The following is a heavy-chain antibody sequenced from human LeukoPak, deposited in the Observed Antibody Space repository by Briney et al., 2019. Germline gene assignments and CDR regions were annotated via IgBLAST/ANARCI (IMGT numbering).Heavy chain of an antibody. D-gene: IGHD3-22*01. V-gene: IGHV3-48*03. CDR2: IDTSGSIV. CDR3: ARRGYYDTSGYLFDY. Sequence: QSGGSLRLSCVASGFIFSRYEMNWVRQAPGKGLEWVSYIDTSGSIVHYADSVKGRFTISRDNARNSLYLQMSSLRAEDTAVYYCARRGYYDTSGYLFDYWGQGTLVTVSS. J-gene: IGHJ4*02. CDR1: GFIFSRYE.